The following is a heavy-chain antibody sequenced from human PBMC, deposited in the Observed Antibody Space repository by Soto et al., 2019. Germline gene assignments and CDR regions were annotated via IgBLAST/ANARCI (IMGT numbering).Heavy chain of an antibody. Sequence: QVQLQESGPGLVKPSQTLSLTCTVSGGSISSGGYYCSWIRQHPGRGLEWIGYISYSGITYYNPSLKSRVTISLDTSENQFSLNLSSVTAADTAVYYCARSVVVPSAIDWFDPWGQGTLVTVSS. CDR2: ISYSGIT. CDR1: GGSISSGGYY. V-gene: IGHV4-31*03. D-gene: IGHD2-2*01. J-gene: IGHJ5*02. CDR3: ARSVVVPSAIDWFDP.